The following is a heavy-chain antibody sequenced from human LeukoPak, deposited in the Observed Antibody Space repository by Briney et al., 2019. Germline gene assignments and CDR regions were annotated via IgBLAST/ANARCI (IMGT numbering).Heavy chain of an antibody. V-gene: IGHV4-59*01. CDR1: GGSINYY. CDR2: ITSSGYT. Sequence: SATLSLTCTVSGGSINYYWSWIRQSPGKGLEWIGYITSSGYTNYNPSLRSRVTISLDTSKMQFSLRLSSVTAADTAVYFCARDFGYSTAGDHYYGMDVWGQGTTVSVSS. J-gene: IGHJ6*02. CDR3: ARDFGYSTAGDHYYGMDV. D-gene: IGHD5-12*01.